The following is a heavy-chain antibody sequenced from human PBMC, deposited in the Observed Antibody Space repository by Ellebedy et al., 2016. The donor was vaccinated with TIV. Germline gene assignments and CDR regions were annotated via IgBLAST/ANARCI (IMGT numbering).Heavy chain of an antibody. D-gene: IGHD6-6*01. CDR1: GFTFEDYA. J-gene: IGHJ3*02. V-gene: IGHV3-9*01. CDR3: AKANSMGIVPLGDAFDI. CDR2: ISWNSGSI. Sequence: SLKISCAASGFTFEDYAMHWVRQVPGKGLEWVSGISWNSGSIGYADSVKGRFTISRDKAKNSLYLQMNSLRAEDTALYYCAKANSMGIVPLGDAFDIWGQGTMVTVSS.